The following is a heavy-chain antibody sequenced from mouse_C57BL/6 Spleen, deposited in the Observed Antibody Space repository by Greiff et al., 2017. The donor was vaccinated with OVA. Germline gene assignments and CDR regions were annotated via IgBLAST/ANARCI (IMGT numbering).Heavy chain of an antibody. CDR1: GFTFSDYG. V-gene: IGHV5-17*01. CDR3: ARRRGSSYGYFDV. J-gene: IGHJ1*03. D-gene: IGHD1-1*01. Sequence: EVKLMESGGGLVKPGGSLKLSCAASGFTFSDYGMHWVRQAPEKGLEWVAYISSGSSTIYYADTVKGRFTISRDNAKNTLFLQMTSLRSEDTAMYYCARRRGSSYGYFDVWGTGTTVTVSS. CDR2: ISSGSSTI.